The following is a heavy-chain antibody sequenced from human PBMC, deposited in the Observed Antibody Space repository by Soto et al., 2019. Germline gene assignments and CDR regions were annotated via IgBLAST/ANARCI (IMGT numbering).Heavy chain of an antibody. V-gene: IGHV1-69*02. CDR1: GGTFSSYT. CDR3: ALRGGDYVRYYEL. CDR2: IIPILGIA. J-gene: IGHJ2*01. D-gene: IGHD4-17*01. Sequence: QVQLVQSGAEVKKPGSSVKVSCKASGGTFSSYTISWVRQAPGQGLEWMGRIIPILGIANYAQKFQGRVTITADKSTSPANMKLLSLISEDTAVYYCALRGGDYVRYYELWGRGTLVTVSS.